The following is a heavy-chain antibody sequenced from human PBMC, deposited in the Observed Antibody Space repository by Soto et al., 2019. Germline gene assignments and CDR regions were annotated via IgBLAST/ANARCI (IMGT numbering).Heavy chain of an antibody. CDR1: GFTFSSYS. CDR2: ISSSSSYI. CDR3: ARDQGMTRAFDI. V-gene: IGHV3-21*01. D-gene: IGHD2-21*02. Sequence: EVQLVESGGGLVKPGGSLRLSCAASGFTFSSYSMNWVRQAPGKGLEWVSSISSSSSYIYYADSVKGRFTISRDNAKNSLYLQMNSLRAEDTAVYYCARDQGMTRAFDIWGQGTMVTVSS. J-gene: IGHJ3*02.